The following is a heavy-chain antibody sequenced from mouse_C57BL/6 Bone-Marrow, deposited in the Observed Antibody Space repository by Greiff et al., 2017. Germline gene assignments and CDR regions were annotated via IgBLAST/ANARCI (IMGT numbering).Heavy chain of an antibody. D-gene: IGHD4-1*01. CDR3: ARSGPLGRSFDY. Sequence: QVQLKQPGAELVKPGASVKMSCKASGYTFPSYWLTWVKQRPGQGLEWIGDIYPTSGRTNYNEKFKSKAILTVDTSSNTAYMQLSSLTSEDSAVFYCARSGPLGRSFDYWGQGTTLTVSS. V-gene: IGHV1-55*01. CDR1: GYTFPSYW. J-gene: IGHJ2*01. CDR2: IYPTSGRT.